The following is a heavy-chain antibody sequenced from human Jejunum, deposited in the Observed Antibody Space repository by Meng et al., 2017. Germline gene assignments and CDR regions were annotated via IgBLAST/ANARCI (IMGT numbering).Heavy chain of an antibody. CDR1: GFTFSDYY. V-gene: IGHV3-72*01. D-gene: IGHD6-13*01. CDR2: SRNKANGFTT. CDR3: IRRISEAGYFGY. J-gene: IGHJ4*02. Sequence: VHLVGSGGGLVQPGGALRLSCAVSGFTFSDYYMDWVRQAPGKGLEWVARSRNKANGFTTDYAASVTGRFSISRDDSKNSLYLQMNSLKTEDTAVYYCIRRISEAGYFGYWGQGTLVTVSS.